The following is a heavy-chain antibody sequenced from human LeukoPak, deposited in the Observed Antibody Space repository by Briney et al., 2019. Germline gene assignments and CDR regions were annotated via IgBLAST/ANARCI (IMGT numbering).Heavy chain of an antibody. Sequence: GGSLRLSCAASGFTFDDYAMHWVRQAPGKGLEWVSYISSSSSTIYYADSVKGRFTISRDNAKNSLYLQMNSLRAEDTAVYYCVRIARDYWGQGTLVTVSS. CDR1: GFTFDDYA. CDR3: VRIARDY. CDR2: ISSSSSTI. J-gene: IGHJ4*02. V-gene: IGHV3-48*04. D-gene: IGHD6-13*01.